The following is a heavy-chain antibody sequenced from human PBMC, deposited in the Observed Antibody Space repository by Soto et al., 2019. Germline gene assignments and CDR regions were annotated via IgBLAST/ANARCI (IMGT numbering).Heavy chain of an antibody. CDR1: DYTFTNYG. J-gene: IGHJ4*02. Sequence: ASVKVSCKASDYTFTNYGLSWVRQAPGRGLEWMGWISAYNGDTNSAQRLQGRLTMTTDTSTSTAYMELRSLRSDDTAVYYCARTYSKYFSSSESDYWGQGTLVTVSS. D-gene: IGHD6-6*01. CDR2: ISAYNGDT. V-gene: IGHV1-18*01. CDR3: ARTYSKYFSSSESDY.